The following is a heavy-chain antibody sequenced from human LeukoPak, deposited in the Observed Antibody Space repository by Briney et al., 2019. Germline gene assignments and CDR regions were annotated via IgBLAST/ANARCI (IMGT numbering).Heavy chain of an antibody. J-gene: IGHJ3*02. CDR3: ARGLPTNAFDI. CDR2: INSEGSST. Sequence: SGGSLRLSCAASGFTFSNYWMHWVRQAPGKGLVWVSHINSEGSSTNYADSVKGRITISRDNAKNTPYLQLNSLRAEDTAVYFCARGLPTNAFDIWGQGTMVTVSS. V-gene: IGHV3-74*01. D-gene: IGHD5-12*01. CDR1: GFTFSNYW.